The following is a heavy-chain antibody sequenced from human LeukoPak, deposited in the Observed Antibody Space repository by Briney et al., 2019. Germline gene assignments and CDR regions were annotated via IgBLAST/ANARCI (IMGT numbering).Heavy chain of an antibody. D-gene: IGHD2-15*01. J-gene: IGHJ4*02. CDR3: ARDFPVVY. Sequence: GGSLRLSCVASGFTFNNHNMDWVRQAPGKGLEWISYISGSGDAIFYADSVQGRFTISRDNSKNTLYLQMNSLRAEDTAVYYCARDFPVVYWGQGTLVTVSS. CDR1: GFTFNNHN. V-gene: IGHV3-48*01. CDR2: ISGSGDAI.